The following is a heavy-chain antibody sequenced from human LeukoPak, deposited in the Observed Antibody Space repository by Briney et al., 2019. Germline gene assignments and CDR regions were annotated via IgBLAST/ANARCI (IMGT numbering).Heavy chain of an antibody. CDR1: GGTFSSYA. V-gene: IGHV1-69*13. Sequence: SVKVSCKASGGTFSSYAISWVRQAPGQGLEWMGGIIPIFGTANYAQKFQGRVTITADESTSTAYMELSSLRPEDTAVYYCARSRTVTTYYYYMDVWGKGTTVTISS. D-gene: IGHD4-17*01. CDR3: ARSRTVTTYYYYMDV. CDR2: IIPIFGTA. J-gene: IGHJ6*03.